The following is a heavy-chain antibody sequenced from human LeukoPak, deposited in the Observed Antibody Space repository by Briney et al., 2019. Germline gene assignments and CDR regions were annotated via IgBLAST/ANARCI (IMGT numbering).Heavy chain of an antibody. CDR1: GGSFSGYY. J-gene: IGHJ4*02. CDR2: INHSGST. D-gene: IGHD4-23*01. CDR3: SRVAGYGGNSSPDYFDY. V-gene: IGHV4-34*01. Sequence: SETLSLTCAVYGGSFSGYYWSWIRPPPGKGLEWVGEINHSGSTNYNPSLKSRVTISANTTNNQISLQQSYVNGADTAVYYCSRVAGYGGNSSPDYFDYWGQGTLVTVSS.